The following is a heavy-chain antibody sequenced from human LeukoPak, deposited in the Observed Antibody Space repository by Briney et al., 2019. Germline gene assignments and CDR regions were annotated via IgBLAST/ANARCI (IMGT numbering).Heavy chain of an antibody. CDR1: GGTFSSYA. CDR2: LIPIFATA. CDR3: AREGHCSSTSCYAGRIYNWFDP. V-gene: IGHV1-69*05. Sequence: SVKVSXKASGGTFSSYAISWVRQAPGRGLEWMGGLIPIFATANYAQKFQGRVTITTDESTSTAYMELSSLRSEDTAVYYCAREGHCSSTSCYAGRIYNWFDPWGQGTLVTVSS. J-gene: IGHJ5*02. D-gene: IGHD2-2*01.